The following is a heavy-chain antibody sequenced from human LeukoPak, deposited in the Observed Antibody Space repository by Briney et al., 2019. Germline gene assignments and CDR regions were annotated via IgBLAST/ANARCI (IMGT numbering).Heavy chain of an antibody. Sequence: GGSLRLSCAASGFTFSSYAMSWVRQAPGKGLEWVSAISGSGGSTYYADSVKGRFTISRDNSKNTLYLQMNSLRAEDTAVYYCARYYGDYAYYYYMDVWGKGTTVTVSS. D-gene: IGHD4-17*01. J-gene: IGHJ6*03. V-gene: IGHV3-23*01. CDR2: ISGSGGST. CDR3: ARYYGDYAYYYYMDV. CDR1: GFTFSSYA.